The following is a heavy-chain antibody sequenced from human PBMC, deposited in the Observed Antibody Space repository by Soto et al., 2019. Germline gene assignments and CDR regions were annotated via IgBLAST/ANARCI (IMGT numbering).Heavy chain of an antibody. CDR1: GGTFSSYA. CDR3: ARDPYSIAAAGREYYYYGMDV. Sequence: GASVKVSCKASGGTFSSYAISWVRQAPGQGLEWMGGIIPIFGTANYAQKFQGRVTITADESTSTAYMELSSLRSEDTAVYYCARDPYSIAAAGREYYYYGMDVWGQGTTVTVSS. J-gene: IGHJ6*02. CDR2: IIPIFGTA. V-gene: IGHV1-69*13. D-gene: IGHD6-13*01.